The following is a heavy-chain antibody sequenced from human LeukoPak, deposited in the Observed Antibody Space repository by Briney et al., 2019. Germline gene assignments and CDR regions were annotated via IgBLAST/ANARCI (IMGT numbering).Heavy chain of an antibody. CDR2: IKQDGSEK. D-gene: IGHD2-15*01. J-gene: IGHJ5*02. V-gene: IGHV3-7*04. CDR1: GFTFSSYW. CDR3: ARGINWFDP. Sequence: PGGPLRLSCAVSGFTFSSYWMTWVRQAPGKGLEWVANIKQDGSEKYYVDSVKGRFTISRDNAKNSQYLQMNSLRAEDTAVYYCARGINWFDPWGQGTLVTVSS.